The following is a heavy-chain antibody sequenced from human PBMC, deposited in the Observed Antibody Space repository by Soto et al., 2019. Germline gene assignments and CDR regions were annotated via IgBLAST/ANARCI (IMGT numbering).Heavy chain of an antibody. CDR1: GGSISSGGYS. CDR2: IYHSGST. Sequence: QLQLQESGSGLVKPSQTLSLTCAVSGGSISSGGYSWSWIRQPPGKGLEWIGYIYHSGSTYYNPSLKSRDTISVDRSKNQFSLKLSSVTAADTAVYYCARGDSYGSYWYFDLWGRGTLVTVSS. D-gene: IGHD5-18*01. V-gene: IGHV4-30-2*01. CDR3: ARGDSYGSYWYFDL. J-gene: IGHJ2*01.